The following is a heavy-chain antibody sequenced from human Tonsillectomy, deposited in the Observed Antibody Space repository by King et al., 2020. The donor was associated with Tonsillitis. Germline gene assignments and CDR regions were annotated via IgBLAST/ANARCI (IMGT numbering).Heavy chain of an antibody. CDR3: ARHGMATNWGHYFDY. Sequence: QLQESGPGLVKASETLSLTCTVSGGSISSGTYYWGWIRQPPGKGLEWIGSLSYSGSTYYNPSLNSRVTISVDTSKNLFSLELTSVTAADTAVYYCARHGMATNWGHYFDYWGQGTLVTVSS. D-gene: IGHD5-24*01. V-gene: IGHV4-39*01. CDR2: LSYSGST. CDR1: GGSISSGTYY. J-gene: IGHJ4*02.